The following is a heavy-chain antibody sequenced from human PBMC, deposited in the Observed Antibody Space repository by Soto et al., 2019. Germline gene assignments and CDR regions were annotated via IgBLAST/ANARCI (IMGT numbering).Heavy chain of an antibody. J-gene: IGHJ4*02. Sequence: QVQLVQSGAEVRQPASSVKVSCKTSGGTFSSYAISWVRQAPGQGLEWMGGIVPIVDTSTYAQKFQGRVTITADESTSTVYMELSSLRSDATALYYCVRVVAIPGSPDNWGQGTLVTVSS. CDR1: GGTFSSYA. D-gene: IGHD2-15*01. CDR3: VRVVAIPGSPDN. CDR2: IVPIVDTS. V-gene: IGHV1-69*12.